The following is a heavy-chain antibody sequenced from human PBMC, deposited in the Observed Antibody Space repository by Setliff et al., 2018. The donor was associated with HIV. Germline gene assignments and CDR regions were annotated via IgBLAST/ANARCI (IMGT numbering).Heavy chain of an antibody. CDR3: ARQGNYYGSQKDY. CDR1: GGSISSGSYY. V-gene: IGHV4-61*02. J-gene: IGHJ4*02. Sequence: SETLSLTCTVSGGSISSGSYYWSWIRQPAGKGLEWIGRIYTSGSTNYNPSLKSRVTISVDTSKNQFSLKLSSVTAADTAVYYCARQGNYYGSQKDYWGQGTLVTVSS. D-gene: IGHD3-10*01. CDR2: IYTSGST.